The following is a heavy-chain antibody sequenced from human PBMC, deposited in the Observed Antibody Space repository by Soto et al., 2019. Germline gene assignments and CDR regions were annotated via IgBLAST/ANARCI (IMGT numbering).Heavy chain of an antibody. CDR3: ARDQSGSYFDS. D-gene: IGHD1-26*01. CDR1: GGSVSSGSYY. Sequence: SETLSLTCTVSGGSVSSGSYYWTWIRQPPGRGLEWIGYIYYSESTNYNPSLKSRVTISVDTSKNQFSLKLSSVTAADTAVYYCARDQSGSYFDSWGQGTLVTVSS. CDR2: IYYSEST. V-gene: IGHV4-61*01. J-gene: IGHJ4*02.